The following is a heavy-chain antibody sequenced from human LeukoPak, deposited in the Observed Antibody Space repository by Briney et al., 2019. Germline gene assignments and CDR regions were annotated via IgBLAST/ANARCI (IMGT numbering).Heavy chain of an antibody. CDR2: INYSGST. V-gene: IGHV4-59*01. CDR3: ARGDPRGNWGKNAFDI. J-gene: IGHJ3*02. Sequence: SETLSLTCTVSGGSISSYYWSWIRQPPGKGLEWIGYINYSGSTNYNPSLKSRVTISVDTSKNQFSLKLSSVTAADTAVYYCARGDPRGNWGKNAFDIWGQGTMVTVSS. CDR1: GGSISSYY. D-gene: IGHD7-27*01.